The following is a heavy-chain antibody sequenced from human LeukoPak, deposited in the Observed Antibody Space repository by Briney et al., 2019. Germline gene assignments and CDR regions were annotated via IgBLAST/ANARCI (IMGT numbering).Heavy chain of an antibody. CDR1: GFTFSSYV. Sequence: GGSLRLSCAASGFTFSSYVMHWVRQAPGKGLEWVAVISYDGSNKYYADSVKGRFTISRDNSKNTLYLQMNSLRAEDTAVYYCAKDRGIQLWLWSLDYWGQGTLVTVSS. D-gene: IGHD5-18*01. J-gene: IGHJ4*02. CDR2: ISYDGSNK. V-gene: IGHV3-30*18. CDR3: AKDRGIQLWLWSLDY.